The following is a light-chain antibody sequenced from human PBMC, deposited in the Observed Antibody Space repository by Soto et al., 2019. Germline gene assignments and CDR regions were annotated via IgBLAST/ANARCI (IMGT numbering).Light chain of an antibody. Sequence: QSVLTQPPSVSGAPGQRVTISCTGSSSNIGAGYDVHWYQQFPGTAPKLLIYGNSNRPSGVPDRFSGSKSGTSASLAITGLQAEDEADYYCQSYDSSLSGYVVFGGGTKVTVL. CDR2: GNS. V-gene: IGLV1-40*01. CDR3: QSYDSSLSGYVV. CDR1: SSNIGAGYD. J-gene: IGLJ2*01.